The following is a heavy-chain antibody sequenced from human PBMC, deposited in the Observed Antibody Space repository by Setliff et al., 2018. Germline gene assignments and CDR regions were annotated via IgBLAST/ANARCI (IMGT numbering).Heavy chain of an antibody. V-gene: IGHV1-18*01. J-gene: IGHJ4*02. CDR2: ISPYSGET. CDR1: GFRFTSFG. D-gene: IGHD3-16*01. CDR3: TRSRGPRVVLAADFDF. Sequence: GASVKVSCKTSGFRFTSFGFSWVRQAPGQGLEWMGWISPYSGETNYAQKFQDRLTVTADTSSKTTYMELRSLTSDDTAVYLCTRSRGPRVVLAADFDFWGQGTLVTVSS.